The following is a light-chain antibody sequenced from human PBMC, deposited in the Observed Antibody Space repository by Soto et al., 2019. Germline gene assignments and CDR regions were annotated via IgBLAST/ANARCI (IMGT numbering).Light chain of an antibody. Sequence: DSPIPQSASSLSAPVGDRVNITCRASQSSNTNSKWYQQRPGEAPKLLIYAASSLQGGVPSRFSGSGSGTVFTLTISGVQPEDFATYICQQSYSLPWTFGQGTRGEV. J-gene: IGKJ1*01. CDR3: QQSYSLPWT. V-gene: IGKV1-39*01. CDR2: AAS. CDR1: QSSNTN.